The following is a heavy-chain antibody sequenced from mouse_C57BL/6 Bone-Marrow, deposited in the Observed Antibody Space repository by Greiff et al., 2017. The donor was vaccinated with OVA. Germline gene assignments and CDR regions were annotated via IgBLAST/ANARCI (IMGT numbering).Heavy chain of an antibody. J-gene: IGHJ2*01. CDR3: TTGLLAGTYFDY. D-gene: IGHD4-1*01. CDR1: GFNIKDDY. Sequence: VQLQQSGAELVRPGASVKLSCTASGFNIKDDYMHWVKQRPEQGLEWIGWIYPENGDTEYASKFQGKATITADTSSNTAYLQLSSLTSEDTAVYYCTTGLLAGTYFDYWGQGTTLTVSS. V-gene: IGHV14-4*01. CDR2: IYPENGDT.